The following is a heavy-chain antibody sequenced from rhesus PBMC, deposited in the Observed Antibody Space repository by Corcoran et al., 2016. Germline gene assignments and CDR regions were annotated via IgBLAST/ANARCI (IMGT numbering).Heavy chain of an antibody. CDR1: GGSISDSYR. CDR3: ARDWECWNGYYFDY. J-gene: IGHJ4*01. CDR2: IYGSSTST. D-gene: IGHD1-14*01. V-gene: IGHV4S10*01. Sequence: QVQLQESGPGVVKPSETLSLTCAVSGGSISDSYRWSWIRQPPGKGLEWIGYIYGSSTSTNDNPSLKSRVTISKDTSKTQFSLKLSSVPAAGTAVYYCARDWECWNGYYFDYWGQGVLVTVSS.